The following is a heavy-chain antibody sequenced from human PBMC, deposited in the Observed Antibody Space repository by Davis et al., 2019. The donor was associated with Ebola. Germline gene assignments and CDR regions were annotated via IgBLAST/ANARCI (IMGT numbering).Heavy chain of an antibody. CDR3: ARAVFHEVLDY. CDR2: VSHSEREK. CDR1: GFTFRNYA. Sequence: PGGSLRLSCAASGFTFRNYAMHWVRQAPGKGPEWVAVVSHSEREKFYADSVKGRFTISRDNSENTLYLQMNSLTADDTAGYYCARAVFHEVLDYWGQGTPVTVSS. D-gene: IGHD3-3*01. J-gene: IGHJ4*02. V-gene: IGHV3-30*04.